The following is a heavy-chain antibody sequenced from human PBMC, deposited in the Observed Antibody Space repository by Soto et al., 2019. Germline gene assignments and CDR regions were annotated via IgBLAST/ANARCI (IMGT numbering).Heavy chain of an antibody. CDR3: ARHYYYDSSGDYYGMDV. CDR2: IYYSGST. V-gene: IGHV4-39*01. CDR1: GGSISSSSYY. J-gene: IGHJ6*02. D-gene: IGHD3-22*01. Sequence: SETLSLTCSVSGGSISSSSYYWGGSRQPPGKGLEWIGSIYYSGSTYYNPSLKSRVTISVDTSKNQFSLKLSSVTAADTAVYYCARHYYYDSSGDYYGMDVWGQGTTVTVSS.